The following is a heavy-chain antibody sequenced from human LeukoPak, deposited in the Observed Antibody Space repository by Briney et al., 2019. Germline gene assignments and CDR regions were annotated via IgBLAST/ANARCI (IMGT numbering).Heavy chain of an antibody. Sequence: PGGSLTLAWAAPGFTFSSYGMSWVRPAPGKGREWVSAISGSGGTTYNEDSVKGRFTISSDNSQNTLYLQMNSLRADDTAVYYCAKASPHGSGSSDYWGQGTLVTVSS. J-gene: IGHJ4*02. D-gene: IGHD3-10*01. CDR3: AKASPHGSGSSDY. CDR2: ISGSGGTT. V-gene: IGHV3-23*01. CDR1: GFTFSSYG.